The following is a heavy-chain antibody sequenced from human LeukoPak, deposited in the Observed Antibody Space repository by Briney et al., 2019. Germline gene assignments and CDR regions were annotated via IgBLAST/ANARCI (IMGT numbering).Heavy chain of an antibody. CDR2: MTSDGRT. CDR3: ANVGVAAASPPFYLDV. CDR1: GFTFSNYA. J-gene: IGHJ6*03. V-gene: IGHV3-23*01. D-gene: IGHD2-2*01. Sequence: GGSLTLSCAASGFTFSNYAMVWVRQAPGKGLDWVSAMTSDGRTFYADSVGGRVTISRDNSKNTLYLQMNSLGAEDTAEYFCANVGVAAASPPFYLDVWGKGTTVTVSS.